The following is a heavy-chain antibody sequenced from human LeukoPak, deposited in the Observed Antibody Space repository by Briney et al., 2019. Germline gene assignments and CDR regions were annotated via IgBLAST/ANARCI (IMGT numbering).Heavy chain of an antibody. J-gene: IGHJ4*02. CDR2: ISAYNGNT. Sequence: ASVKVSCKASGYTFTSYGISWVRQAPGQGLEWMGWISAYNGNTNYAQKLQGRVTMTTDTSTSTAYIELRSLRSDDTAVYYCARSPSSSWYVTTFDYWGQGTLVTVSS. CDR3: ARSPSSSWYVTTFDY. D-gene: IGHD6-13*01. V-gene: IGHV1-18*01. CDR1: GYTFTSYG.